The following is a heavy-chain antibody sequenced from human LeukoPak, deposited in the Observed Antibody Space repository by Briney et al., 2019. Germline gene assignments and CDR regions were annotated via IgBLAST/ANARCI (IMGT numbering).Heavy chain of an antibody. CDR3: ARNRRSGSYYYYYYGMDV. J-gene: IGHJ6*02. Sequence: GGSLRLSCAASGFTFSSYGMHWVRQAPGKGLEWVAVIWYDGSNKYYADSVKGRFTISRDNSKNTLYLQMNSLRAEDTAVYYCARNRRSGSYYYYYYGMDVWGQGTTVTVSS. V-gene: IGHV3-33*01. CDR2: IWYDGSNK. D-gene: IGHD1-26*01. CDR1: GFTFSSYG.